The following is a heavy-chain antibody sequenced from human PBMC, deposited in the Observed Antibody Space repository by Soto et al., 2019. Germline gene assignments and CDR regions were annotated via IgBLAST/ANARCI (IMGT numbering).Heavy chain of an antibody. J-gene: IGHJ6*02. D-gene: IGHD3-10*01. CDR3: ARGGGSGYYYGMDV. V-gene: IGHV3-53*01. CDR2: IYSGGST. CDR1: GFTVSSNY. Sequence: PGGSLRLSCAASGFTVSSNYMSSVRQAPGKGLEWVSVIYSGGSTYYADSVKGRFTISRDNSKNTLYLQMNSLRAEGTAVYYCARGGGSGYYYGMDVWGQGTTVTLSS.